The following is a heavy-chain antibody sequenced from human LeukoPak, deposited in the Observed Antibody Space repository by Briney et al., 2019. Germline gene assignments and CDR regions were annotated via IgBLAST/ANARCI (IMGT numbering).Heavy chain of an antibody. D-gene: IGHD3-22*01. Sequence: SETLSLTCTVSGGSISSYYWSWIRQPPGKGLEWIGYIYYRGSTKYNPSLKSRVTISVDTSKNQFSLKLSSVTAADTAVYYCARDQYYYDSSGYYSFDYWGQGTLVTVSS. CDR1: GGSISSYY. V-gene: IGHV4-59*12. CDR2: IYYRGST. CDR3: ARDQYYYDSSGYYSFDY. J-gene: IGHJ4*02.